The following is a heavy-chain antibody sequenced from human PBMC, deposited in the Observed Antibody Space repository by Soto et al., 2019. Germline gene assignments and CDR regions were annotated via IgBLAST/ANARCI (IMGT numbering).Heavy chain of an antibody. V-gene: IGHV2-5*02. D-gene: IGHD5-12*01. CDR1: GFSLSTRGVG. J-gene: IGHJ4*02. Sequence: QITLKESGPPLVKPTQTLTLTCSFSGFSLSTRGVGVGWIRQPPGKALEWLALIFWDDDKWYSPSLRSRLTTPENTPKSQVVLTMTNMDPVDTAKYYCAHRSRGYAYYFDQWGQGTLFTVSS. CDR3: AHRSRGYAYYFDQ. CDR2: IFWDDDK.